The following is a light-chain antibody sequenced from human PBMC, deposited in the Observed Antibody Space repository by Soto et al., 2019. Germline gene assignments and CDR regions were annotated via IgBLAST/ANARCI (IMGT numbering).Light chain of an antibody. Sequence: DIQMTQSPSTLSASVGDRVTITCRASQIISRWLAWYQQKPGKAPKLLIYDVSSLESGVPSRFSGSGSGTEFTLTISRLHPDDSESYVCQQYSILWTCGEGTEMEIK. CDR1: QIISRW. CDR3: QQYSILWT. CDR2: DVS. V-gene: IGKV1-5*01. J-gene: IGKJ1*01.